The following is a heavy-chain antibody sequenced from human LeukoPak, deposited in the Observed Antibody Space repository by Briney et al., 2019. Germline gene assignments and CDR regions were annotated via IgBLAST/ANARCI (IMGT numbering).Heavy chain of an antibody. CDR2: ISAYNGNT. D-gene: IGHD1-1*01. J-gene: IGHJ4*02. V-gene: IGHV1-18*01. Sequence: GASVKVSCKASGYTFSNYGISWVRQAPGQGLEWMGWISAYNGNTHYAQKLQGRVTMTTDTSTSTAYMELSSLRSEDTAVYYCARAETTGTLSYYYFDYWGQGTLVTVSS. CDR1: GYTFSNYG. CDR3: ARAETTGTLSYYYFDY.